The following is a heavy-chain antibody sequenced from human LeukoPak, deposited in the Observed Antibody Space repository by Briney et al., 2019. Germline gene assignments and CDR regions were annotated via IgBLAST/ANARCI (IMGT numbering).Heavy chain of an antibody. Sequence: SETLSLTCTVSGGSISTSSYYWGWLRQPPGKGLEWIGSMYYSGSTYYNPSLKSRVTISVDTSKNQFSLKLSSVTAADTALYYCASNEWSGYYFDYWGQGTLVTVSS. CDR2: MYYSGST. CDR1: GGSISTSSYY. D-gene: IGHD3-3*01. V-gene: IGHV4-39*01. J-gene: IGHJ4*02. CDR3: ASNEWSGYYFDY.